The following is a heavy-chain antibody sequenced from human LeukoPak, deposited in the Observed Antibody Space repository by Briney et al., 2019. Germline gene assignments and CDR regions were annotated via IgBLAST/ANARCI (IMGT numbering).Heavy chain of an antibody. CDR3: ARLDFWSGYYPDY. Sequence: ASVKVSCKASGYTFTSYDINWVRQATGQGLEWMGWMNPNSGNTGYAQKFQVRVTMTRNTSISTAYMELSSLRSEDTAVYYCARLDFWSGYYPDYWGQGTLVTVSS. J-gene: IGHJ4*02. V-gene: IGHV1-8*01. CDR1: GYTFTSYD. D-gene: IGHD3-3*01. CDR2: MNPNSGNT.